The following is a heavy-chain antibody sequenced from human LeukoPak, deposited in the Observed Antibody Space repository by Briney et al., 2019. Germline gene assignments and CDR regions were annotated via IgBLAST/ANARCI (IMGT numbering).Heavy chain of an antibody. J-gene: IGHJ1*01. CDR3: AKDRNFEGGTTAGYFHL. D-gene: IGHD1-7*01. CDR1: EFTFSSYA. V-gene: IGHV3-30*18. Sequence: GGSLRLSCAASEFTFSSYAMHRVRQAPGKGLEWAAVISYDGTDKDYADSVKGRFTISRDNSNNTLYLQMNSLRAEDTAVYYCAKDRNFEGGTTAGYFHLWGQGTLVTVSS. CDR2: ISYDGTDK.